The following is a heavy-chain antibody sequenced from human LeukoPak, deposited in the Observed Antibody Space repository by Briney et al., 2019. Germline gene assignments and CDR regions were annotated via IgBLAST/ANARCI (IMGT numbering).Heavy chain of an antibody. D-gene: IGHD3-9*01. CDR3: ARDRSLYYDILTGYFDY. Sequence: PGGSLRLSCVASWSTFGSYAMHWVRQAPGKGLEWVAVITYDGRNDYYADSVKGRFTVSRDNSKNTLYLHMNTLGLEDTAVYYCARDRSLYYDILTGYFDYWGQGTLVTVSS. V-gene: IGHV3-30*04. CDR2: ITYDGRND. J-gene: IGHJ4*02. CDR1: WSTFGSYA.